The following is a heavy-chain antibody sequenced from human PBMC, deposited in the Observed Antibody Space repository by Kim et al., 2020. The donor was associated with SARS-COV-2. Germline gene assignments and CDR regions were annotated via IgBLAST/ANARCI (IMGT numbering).Heavy chain of an antibody. CDR1: GYTLTELS. J-gene: IGHJ6*02. D-gene: IGHD6-13*01. Sequence: ASVKVSCKVSGYTLTELSMHWVRQAPGKGLEWMGGFDPEDGETIYAQKFQGRVTMTEDTSTDTAYLELSSLRSEDTAVDYCATGVAAAGTPHNHYYYYGMDVWGQGTTVTVSS. CDR3: ATGVAAAGTPHNHYYYYGMDV. V-gene: IGHV1-24*01. CDR2: FDPEDGET.